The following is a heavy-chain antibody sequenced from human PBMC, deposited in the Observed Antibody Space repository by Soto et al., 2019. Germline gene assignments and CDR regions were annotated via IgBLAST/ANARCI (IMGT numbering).Heavy chain of an antibody. CDR2: INWKSDI. J-gene: IGHJ4*02. Sequence: GGSLRLSCAVSGFTFDDNAMHWVRQAPEKGLEWVSGINWKSDIGYADSVKGRFTISRDNAENSLYLQMNSLRAEDTALYYCAISQDRGGRTTCRYWGQGTQVTVAS. CDR1: GFTFDDNA. V-gene: IGHV3-9*01. D-gene: IGHD3-16*01. CDR3: AISQDRGGRTTCRY.